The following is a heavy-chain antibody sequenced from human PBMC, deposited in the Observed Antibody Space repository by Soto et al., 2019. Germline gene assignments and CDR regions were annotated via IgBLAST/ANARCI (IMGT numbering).Heavy chain of an antibody. J-gene: IGHJ4*02. CDR1: GGSISSISYY. Sequence: QLQLQESGPGLVKPSETLSLTCTVSGGSISSISYYWGWIRQPPGKGLEWIGSIKYSGHTFYNPSVKSRVTMSVDTSKNQFSLRLSSVTAAETAVYYCARVDIAVVPSTNFDYWGQGTLVTVSS. V-gene: IGHV4-39*01. CDR3: ARVDIAVVPSTNFDY. D-gene: IGHD2-2*01. CDR2: IKYSGHT.